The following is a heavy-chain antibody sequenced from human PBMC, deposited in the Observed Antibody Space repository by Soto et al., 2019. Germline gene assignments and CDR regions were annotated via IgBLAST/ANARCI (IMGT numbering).Heavy chain of an antibody. CDR1: GFTFSAHY. V-gene: IGHV3-72*01. Sequence: EVQLVESGGGLVQPGGSLRLSCAASGFTFSAHYMDWVRQAPGKGLEWVGRIKNKANSYTTEYAASVEGRFTISREDSQNSLYLQMNSLKTEDTAVYWCARVSLVGPSGGRYFDYWGQGSQVAVSS. D-gene: IGHD1-26*01. J-gene: IGHJ4*02. CDR2: IKNKANSYTT. CDR3: ARVSLVGPSGGRYFDY.